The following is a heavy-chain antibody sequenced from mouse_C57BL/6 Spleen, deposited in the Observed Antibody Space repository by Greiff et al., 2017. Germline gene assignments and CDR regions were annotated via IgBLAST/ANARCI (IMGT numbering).Heavy chain of an antibody. Sequence: EVQLVESGPVLVKPGASVKMSCKASGYTFTDYYMNWVKQSHGKSLEWIGVINPYNGGTSYNQKFKGKATLTVDKSSSTAYMELNSLTSEDSAVYYCARRGAQVPYYFDYWGQGTTLTVSS. V-gene: IGHV1-19*01. CDR2: INPYNGGT. D-gene: IGHD3-2*02. CDR1: GYTFTDYY. J-gene: IGHJ2*01. CDR3: ARRGAQVPYYFDY.